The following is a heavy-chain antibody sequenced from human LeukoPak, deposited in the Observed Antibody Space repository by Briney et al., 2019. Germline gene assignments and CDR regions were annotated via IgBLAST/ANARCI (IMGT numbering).Heavy chain of an antibody. CDR3: ARARFTVDYFDY. CDR2: ISSSSSYI. D-gene: IGHD3-3*01. Sequence: PGRSLRLSCAASGFTFSSYSMNWVRQAPGKGLEWVSSISSSSSYIYYADSVKGRFTISRDNAKNSLYLQMNSLRAEDTAVYYCARARFTVDYFDYWGQGTLVTVSS. CDR1: GFTFSSYS. J-gene: IGHJ4*02. V-gene: IGHV3-21*01.